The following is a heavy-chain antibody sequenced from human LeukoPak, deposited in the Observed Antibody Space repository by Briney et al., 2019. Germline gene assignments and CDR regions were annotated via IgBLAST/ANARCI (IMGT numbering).Heavy chain of an antibody. CDR1: GGAMSSSY. J-gene: IGHJ5*01. Sequence: PSETLSLTCVVSGGAMSSSYWSWIRQPPGKGLEWIGYIYYSGSTNYNPSLKSRVTISVDTSKNHFSLKLSSVTAADTAMYYCAGISGRGYSYNNWFDSWGQGTLVTVSS. V-gene: IGHV4-59*01. D-gene: IGHD5-18*01. CDR3: AGISGRGYSYNNWFDS. CDR2: IYYSGST.